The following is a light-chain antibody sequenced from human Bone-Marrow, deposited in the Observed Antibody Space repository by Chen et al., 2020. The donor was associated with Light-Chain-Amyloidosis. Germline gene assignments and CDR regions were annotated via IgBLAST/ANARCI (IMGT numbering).Light chain of an antibody. CDR2: GSS. CDR1: QTISSKD. V-gene: IGKV3-20*01. J-gene: IGKJ4*01. CDR3: QQYGTSPLT. Sequence: EIVLTQTPGTLSLSTGEGANLSCRASQTISSKDLTWYQQKFGQAPRLLIYGSSSRATCIPDRFTGSGSGTDFTLTINRLEPEDFAMYYCQQYGTSPLTFGGGTKVEIK.